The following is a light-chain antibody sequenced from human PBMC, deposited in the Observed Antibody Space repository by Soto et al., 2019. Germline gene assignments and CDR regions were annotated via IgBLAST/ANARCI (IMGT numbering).Light chain of an antibody. CDR2: DAS. J-gene: IGKJ1*01. V-gene: IGKV1-5*01. Sequence: IQMTQSPSTLSASVGDRITITCRASQTITSGVAWFQQRPGKTPRPLIYDASSLQDGVPSRFSGNGSATEFALTISSLQPDDFATYYCQQYSSYFRPFGQGTKV. CDR1: QTITSG. CDR3: QQYSSYFRP.